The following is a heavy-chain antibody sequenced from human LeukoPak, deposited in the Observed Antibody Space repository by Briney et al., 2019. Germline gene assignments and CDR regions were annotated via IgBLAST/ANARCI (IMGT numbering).Heavy chain of an antibody. V-gene: IGHV3-66*01. CDR1: GFTFSSYS. J-gene: IGHJ4*02. CDR2: IYTSGNA. D-gene: IGHD6-19*01. CDR3: ARGGTGWYLYDG. Sequence: PGGSLRLSCAASGFTFSSYSMNWVRQAPGKGLEWVSVIYTSGNAYYADSVKGRFTISRDISKNTLYLQMNSLRAEDTAVYYCARGGTGWYLYDGWGQGTLVTVSS.